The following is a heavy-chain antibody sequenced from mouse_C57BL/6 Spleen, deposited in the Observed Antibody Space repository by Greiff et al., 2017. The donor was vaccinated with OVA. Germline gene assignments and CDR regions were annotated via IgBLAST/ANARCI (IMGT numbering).Heavy chain of an antibody. V-gene: IGHV1-26*01. CDR3: TRNSNSYYYAMDY. CDR2: INPNNGGT. CDR1: GYTFTDFY. J-gene: IGHJ4*01. D-gene: IGHD2-5*01. Sequence: VQLQQSGPELVKPGASVKISCKASGYTFTDFYMNWVKQSPGESLEWIGDINPNNGGTSYNQKFKGKATLTVDKSSSTAYMELRSLTSEDSAVYYCTRNSNSYYYAMDYWGQGTSVTVSS.